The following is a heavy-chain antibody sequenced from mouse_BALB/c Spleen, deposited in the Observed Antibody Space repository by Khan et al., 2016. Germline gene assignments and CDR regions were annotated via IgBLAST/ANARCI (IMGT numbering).Heavy chain of an antibody. J-gene: IGHJ1*01. Sequence: QIQLVQSGPELKKPGETVKISCKASGFTFTDYSLHWVKQAPGKGLKWMGWIKTETGEPTYADDFKGRFAISLETSASTAYLQIRTLKSEDTATYVCARRVRWYFDVWGAGTTVTVSS. CDR3: ARRVRWYFDV. V-gene: IGHV9-2-1*01. CDR1: GFTFTDYS. CDR2: IKTETGEP. D-gene: IGHD2-14*01.